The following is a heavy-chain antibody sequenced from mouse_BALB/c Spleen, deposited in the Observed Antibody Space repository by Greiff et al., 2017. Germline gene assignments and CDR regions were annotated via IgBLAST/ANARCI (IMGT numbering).Heavy chain of an antibody. CDR3: AMGAMDY. D-gene: IGHD2-3*01. Sequence: EVQVVESGGGLVKPGGSLKLSCAASGFTFSSYAMSWVRQTPEKRLEWVASISSGGSTYYPDSVKGRFTISRDNARNILYLQMSSLRSEDTAMYYCAMGAMDYWGQGTSVTVSS. CDR2: ISSGGST. CDR1: GFTFSSYA. J-gene: IGHJ4*01. V-gene: IGHV5-6-5*01.